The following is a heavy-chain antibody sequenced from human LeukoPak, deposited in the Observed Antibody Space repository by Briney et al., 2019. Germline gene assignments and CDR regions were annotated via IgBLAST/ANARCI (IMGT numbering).Heavy chain of an antibody. CDR3: ARDLSGSYLDV. CDR2: IKQDGSAK. V-gene: IGHV3-7*01. J-gene: IGHJ6*03. CDR1: EFTFSTYG. Sequence: GGSLRLSCAASEFTFSTYGMSWVRQALGKGLESVSNIKQDGSAKYYVDSVKGRFTISRDNSKNSLYLQMNSLRAEDTAVYYCARDLSGSYLDVWGRGTTVTVSS. D-gene: IGHD1-26*01.